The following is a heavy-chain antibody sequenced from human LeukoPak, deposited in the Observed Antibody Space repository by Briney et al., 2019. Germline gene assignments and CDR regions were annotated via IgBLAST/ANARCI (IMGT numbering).Heavy chain of an antibody. J-gene: IGHJ2*01. CDR2: IYYSGST. CDR1: GGSISSSSYY. D-gene: IGHD3-10*01. Sequence: SETLSLTCTVSGGSISSSSYYWGWIRQPPGKGLEWIGSIYYSGSTYYNPSLKSRVTISVDTSKNQFSLKLSSVTAADTAVYYCARGQEMVRGVIINLGWYFDLWGRGTLVTVSS. V-gene: IGHV4-39*07. CDR3: ARGQEMVRGVIINLGWYFDL.